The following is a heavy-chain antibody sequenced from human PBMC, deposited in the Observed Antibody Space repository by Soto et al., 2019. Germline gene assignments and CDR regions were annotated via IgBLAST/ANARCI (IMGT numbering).Heavy chain of an antibody. V-gene: IGHV4-4*07. Sequence: PPETLSLTCTVSCGSISSYYWSWIRQPAGKGLEWIGRIYTSGSTNYNPSLKSRVTMSVDTSKNQFSLKLSSVTAADTAVYYCARDRIPSARSGFDPWGQGTLVTVSS. D-gene: IGHD2-2*02. CDR2: IYTSGST. CDR3: ARDRIPSARSGFDP. CDR1: CGSISSYY. J-gene: IGHJ5*02.